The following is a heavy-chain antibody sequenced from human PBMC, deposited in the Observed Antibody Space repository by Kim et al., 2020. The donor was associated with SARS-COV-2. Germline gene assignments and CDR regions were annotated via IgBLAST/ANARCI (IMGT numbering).Heavy chain of an antibody. J-gene: IGHJ4*02. CDR2: IYPGDSDT. D-gene: IGHD2-15*01. Sequence: GESLKISCQGSGYNFSSYWIDWVRQMPGKGLEWMGIIYPGDSDTRYSPSFQGQVTISADKSISTAYLQWSSLKASDTAMYYCARRQYCSGGKCYGGDFDYWGQGTLVTVSS. V-gene: IGHV5-51*01. CDR1: GYNFSSYW. CDR3: ARRQYCSGGKCYGGDFDY.